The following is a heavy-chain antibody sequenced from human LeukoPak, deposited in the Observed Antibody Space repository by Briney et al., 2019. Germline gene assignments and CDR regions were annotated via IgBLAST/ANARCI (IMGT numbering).Heavy chain of an antibody. Sequence: SVKVSCKASGGTFSSYAISWVRQAPGQGLEWMGGIIPIFGTANYAQKFQGRVTITADESTSTAYMELSSLRSEDTAVYYCARPRLPGIAVAGTGTANYWGQGTLVTVSS. CDR2: IIPIFGTA. J-gene: IGHJ4*02. CDR3: ARPRLPGIAVAGTGTANY. D-gene: IGHD6-19*01. CDR1: GGTFSSYA. V-gene: IGHV1-69*13.